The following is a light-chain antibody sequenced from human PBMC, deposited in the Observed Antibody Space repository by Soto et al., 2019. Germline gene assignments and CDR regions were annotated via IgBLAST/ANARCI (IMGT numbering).Light chain of an antibody. V-gene: IGKV1-5*03. J-gene: IGKJ1*01. CDR1: QSISIW. Sequence: DGQMTQSPTTLSASVGDRVTITCRASQSISIWLAWYQQKPGKAPKILISETSTLESGVPSRFSGSGSGTEFTLPITNLQPEDFATYYCQQYNNYPQAFGQGTKVEIK. CDR2: ETS. CDR3: QQYNNYPQA.